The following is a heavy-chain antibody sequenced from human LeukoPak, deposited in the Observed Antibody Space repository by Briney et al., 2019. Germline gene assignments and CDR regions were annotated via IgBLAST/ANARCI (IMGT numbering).Heavy chain of an antibody. CDR3: ARDTPRGVIAAAGRGRYYFDY. V-gene: IGHV4-34*01. Sequence: PSETLSLTCAVYGGSFSGYYWSWIRQPPGKGLEWIGEINHSGSTNYNPSLKSRVTISVDTSKNQFSLKLSSVTAADTAVYYCARDTPRGVIAAAGRGRYYFDYWGQGTLVTVSS. J-gene: IGHJ4*02. D-gene: IGHD6-13*01. CDR2: INHSGST. CDR1: GGSFSGYY.